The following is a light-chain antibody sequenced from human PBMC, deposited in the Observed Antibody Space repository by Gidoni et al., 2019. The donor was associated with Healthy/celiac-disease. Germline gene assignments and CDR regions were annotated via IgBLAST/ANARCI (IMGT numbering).Light chain of an antibody. CDR1: QSVSSN. CDR2: GAS. Sequence: IVMTQSPATLSVSPGERATLACRASQSVSSNLPWYQKKPGQAPRLLIYGASTRATGIPARFSGSGSGKECTLTISSLQSEDFAVYYCQQYNNWPRSFGQGTKLEIK. J-gene: IGKJ2*04. CDR3: QQYNNWPRS. V-gene: IGKV3-15*01.